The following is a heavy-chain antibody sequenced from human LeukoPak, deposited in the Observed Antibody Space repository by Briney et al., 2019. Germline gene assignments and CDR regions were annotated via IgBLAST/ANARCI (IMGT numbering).Heavy chain of an antibody. D-gene: IGHD4-23*01. J-gene: IGHJ4*02. CDR1: GGSISSYY. CDR2: IYTSGST. Sequence: SSETLSLTCTVSGGSISSYYWSWIRQPAGKGLEWIGRIYTSGSTNYNPSLQSRVTMSVDTSKNQFSLKLNSVTAADTAVYYCARDHDYGGVPYYFDYWGQGTLVTVSS. V-gene: IGHV4-4*07. CDR3: ARDHDYGGVPYYFDY.